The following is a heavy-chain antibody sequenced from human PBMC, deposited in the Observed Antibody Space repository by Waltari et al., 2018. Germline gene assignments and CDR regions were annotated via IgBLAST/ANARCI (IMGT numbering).Heavy chain of an antibody. CDR3: TTLARGESGDY. D-gene: IGHD3-10*01. Sequence: VQLVESGGGLVQPGGCLRLPCGPSGLTFNTDWMKWLRQAPGKGLEWVANINPEGSQKFYVDSVKGRFTVSRDNAQNSLYLQMNNLRAEDTAVYYCTTLARGESGDYWGQGTLVTVSS. V-gene: IGHV3-7*01. J-gene: IGHJ4*02. CDR1: GLTFNTDW. CDR2: INPEGSQK.